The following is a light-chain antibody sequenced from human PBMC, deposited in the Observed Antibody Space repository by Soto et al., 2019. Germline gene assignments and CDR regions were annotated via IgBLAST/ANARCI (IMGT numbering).Light chain of an antibody. Sequence: AIQMTQSPSSLSASVGDGVTISCRASQGIGNALGWYQQKPGKPPKLLIYAASSLQSGVPSRFSGSGSGTDFTLTISRLEPEDFAVYYCQQYGSSPWTFGQGTKVDI. J-gene: IGKJ1*01. V-gene: IGKV1-6*01. CDR2: AAS. CDR3: QQYGSSPWT. CDR1: QGIGNA.